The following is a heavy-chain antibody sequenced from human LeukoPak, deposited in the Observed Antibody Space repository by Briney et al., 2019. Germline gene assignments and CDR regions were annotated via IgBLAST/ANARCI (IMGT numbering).Heavy chain of an antibody. J-gene: IGHJ3*02. CDR1: GGSISSSSYY. CDR2: IYYSGST. Sequence: PSETRSLTCTVSGGSISSSSYYWGWIRQPPGMGLEWIGSIYYSGSTYYNPSLKSRVTISVDTSKDQFSLKLSSVTAADTFVYYCARNYYYDSSGYYRSAFDIWGQGTMVTVSS. D-gene: IGHD3-22*01. V-gene: IGHV4-39*01. CDR3: ARNYYYDSSGYYRSAFDI.